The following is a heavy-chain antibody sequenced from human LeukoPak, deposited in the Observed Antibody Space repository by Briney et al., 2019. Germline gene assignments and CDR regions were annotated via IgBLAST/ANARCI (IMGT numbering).Heavy chain of an antibody. D-gene: IGHD2-15*01. V-gene: IGHV4-34*01. CDR3: ARGNCSGGSCPYYYYMDV. CDR1: GGSFSGYY. J-gene: IGHJ6*03. Sequence: KLSETLALTCAVYGGSFSGYYRSWIRQPPGKGLEWIGEINHSGSTNYNPSLKSRVTISVDTSKNQFSLKLSSVTAADTAVYYCARGNCSGGSCPYYYYMDVWGKGTTVTVSS. CDR2: INHSGST.